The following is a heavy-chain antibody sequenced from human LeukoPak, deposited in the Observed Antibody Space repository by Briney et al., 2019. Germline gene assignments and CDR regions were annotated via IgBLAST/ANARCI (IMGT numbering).Heavy chain of an antibody. CDR2: ITHGGTS. CDR1: GGSFSGFY. V-gene: IGHV4-34*01. J-gene: IGHJ4*02. Sequence: SETLSLTCAVYGGSFSGFYWTWIRQPPGKGLEWIGGITHGGTSNYNPSLKSRVTISVDTSKNQFSLNLSSVTAADTAVYYCARGPPTHYSGSGGYYYFDYWGQGTLVTVSS. CDR3: ARGPPTHYSGSGGYYYFDY. D-gene: IGHD3-22*01.